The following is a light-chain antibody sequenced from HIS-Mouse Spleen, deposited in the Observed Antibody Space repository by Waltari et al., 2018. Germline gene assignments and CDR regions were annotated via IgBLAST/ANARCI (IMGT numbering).Light chain of an antibody. CDR2: AAS. Sequence: DTQSNQSSSFLSESVGDRVIITCRASQGIRSYLTWYQHKSGKAPKLLIYAASTLQSGVPSRFSRSGACAEFTLTIRILQPEDFTTYYCRQLISYSFTFGPGTRVYIK. V-gene: IGKV1-9*01. CDR3: RQLISYSFT. J-gene: IGKJ3*01. CDR1: QGIRSY.